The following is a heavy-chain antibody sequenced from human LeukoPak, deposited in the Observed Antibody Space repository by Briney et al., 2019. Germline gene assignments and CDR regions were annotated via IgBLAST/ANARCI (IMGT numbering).Heavy chain of an antibody. CDR1: GFTFTSSA. D-gene: IGHD3-10*01. J-gene: IGHJ6*02. Sequence: SVTVSCKASGFTFTSSAVQWVRQARGQRLEWIGWIVVGSGNTNYAQKFQERVTITRDMSTSTAYMELSSLRSEDTAVYYCAAAPVGFDFPVGYYYGMDVWGQGTTVTVSS. CDR3: AAAPVGFDFPVGYYYGMDV. V-gene: IGHV1-58*01. CDR2: IVVGSGNT.